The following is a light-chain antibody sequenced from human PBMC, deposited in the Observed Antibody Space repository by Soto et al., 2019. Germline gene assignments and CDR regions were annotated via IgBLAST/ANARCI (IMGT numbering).Light chain of an antibody. Sequence: SQATLSLXPGEXVTLXXRASQSVSSYLAWFQQKPGHAPRLLIYGASTRATGIPARFSGTGSGTEFTLTIGRVLSADFAGYDCRQYTQCPFTSG. CDR1: QSVSSY. J-gene: IGKJ3*01. CDR2: GAS. V-gene: IGKV3-15*01. CDR3: RQYTQCPFT.